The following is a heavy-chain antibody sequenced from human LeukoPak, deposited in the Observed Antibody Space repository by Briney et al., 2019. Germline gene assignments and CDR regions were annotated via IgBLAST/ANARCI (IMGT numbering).Heavy chain of an antibody. CDR1: GGSISSYY. Sequence: SETLSLTCTVSGGSISSYYWSWIRQPPGKGLEWIGSIYHSGNTYNNPSLKSRVTISVDTSKNQFSLKLSSVTAADTAVYYCARDTICSGGSCYSDYWGQGTLVTVSS. J-gene: IGHJ4*02. V-gene: IGHV4-59*12. CDR2: IYHSGNT. CDR3: ARDTICSGGSCYSDY. D-gene: IGHD2-15*01.